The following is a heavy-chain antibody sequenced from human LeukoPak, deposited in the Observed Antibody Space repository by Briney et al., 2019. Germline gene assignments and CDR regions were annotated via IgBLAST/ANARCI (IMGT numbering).Heavy chain of an antibody. CDR3: ARDGGDGVGGYEGMVVY. V-gene: IGHV1-2*02. D-gene: IGHD5-12*01. CDR2: INPNSGGT. CDR1: GYTFTGYY. Sequence: ASVKVSCKASGYTFTGYYMHWVRQAPGQGLEWMGWINPNSGGTNYAQKFQGRVTMTRDTSISTAYMERSRLRADDTAVYYCARDGGDGVGGYEGMVVYWGQGTLVTVSS. J-gene: IGHJ4*02.